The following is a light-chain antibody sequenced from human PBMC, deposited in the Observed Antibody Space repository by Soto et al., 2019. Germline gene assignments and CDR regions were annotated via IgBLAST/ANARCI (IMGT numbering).Light chain of an antibody. CDR1: QDISTL. Sequence: IKMTQSPSTLSAYVGDRVTITCRASQDISTLLAWYQQKPGKAPKLLIYGASTLESGVPSRFSGRGSGTDFTLTISSLQPEDFATYFCQQADSFPLTFGGGTIVDVK. V-gene: IGKV1-12*01. CDR2: GAS. J-gene: IGKJ4*01. CDR3: QQADSFPLT.